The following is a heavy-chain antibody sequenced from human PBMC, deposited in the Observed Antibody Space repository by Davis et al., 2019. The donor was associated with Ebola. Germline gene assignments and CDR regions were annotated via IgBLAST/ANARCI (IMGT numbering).Heavy chain of an antibody. CDR3: ARDPTYDYIWGSYRQYYFDY. Sequence: MPSETLSPTCVVSGYSLTRANWWSWVRQSPGKGLEWIGEIYSTGSTNYNPSLKSRVTISVDTSTNQFSLKLSSVTAADTAVYYCARDPTYDYIWGSYRQYYFDYWGQGTLVTVSS. V-gene: IGHV4-4*02. CDR2: IYSTGST. CDR1: GYSLTRANW. J-gene: IGHJ4*02. D-gene: IGHD3-16*02.